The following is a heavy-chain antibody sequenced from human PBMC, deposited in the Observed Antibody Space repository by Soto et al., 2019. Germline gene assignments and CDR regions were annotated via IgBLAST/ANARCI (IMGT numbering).Heavy chain of an antibody. CDR2: ISSGSSTI. J-gene: IGHJ6*02. CDR1: GFTFSSYS. CDR3: AKFSGWGWSYYYGMDV. D-gene: IGHD3-16*01. Sequence: GGSLRLSCAASGFTFSSYSMNWVRQAPGKGLEWVSYISSGSSTIYYADSVKGRFTISRDNSKNTLYLQMNSLRAEDTAVYYCAKFSGWGWSYYYGMDVWGQGTTVTVSS. V-gene: IGHV3-48*01.